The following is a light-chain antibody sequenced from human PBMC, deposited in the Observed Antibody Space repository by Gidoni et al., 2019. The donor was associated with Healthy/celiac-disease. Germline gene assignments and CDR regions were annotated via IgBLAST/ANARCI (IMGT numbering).Light chain of an antibody. Sequence: QSVLTQPPSVSGAPGQRVTISCTGSSSNIGAGYDVHWYQQLPGTAPKLLIYGNSNRPSGVLDRFSGSKSGTSASLAITGLQAEDEADYYCQSYDSSLSGSLVVFGGGTKLTVL. CDR2: GNS. CDR3: QSYDSSLSGSLVV. CDR1: SSNIGAGYD. V-gene: IGLV1-40*01. J-gene: IGLJ2*01.